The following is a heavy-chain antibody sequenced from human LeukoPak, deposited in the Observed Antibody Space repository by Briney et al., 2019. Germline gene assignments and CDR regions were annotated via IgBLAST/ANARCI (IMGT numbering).Heavy chain of an antibody. CDR1: GYTFTSYD. Sequence: GASVKVSCKASGYTFTSYDINWVRQATGQGLEWMGWMNPNSGNTGYAQKLQGRVTITRNTSISTAYMELSSLRSADTAVYYCARAAATGAASFYYMDVWGKGTTVTVSS. J-gene: IGHJ6*03. V-gene: IGHV1-8*03. CDR2: MNPNSGNT. CDR3: ARAAATGAASFYYMDV. D-gene: IGHD1-26*01.